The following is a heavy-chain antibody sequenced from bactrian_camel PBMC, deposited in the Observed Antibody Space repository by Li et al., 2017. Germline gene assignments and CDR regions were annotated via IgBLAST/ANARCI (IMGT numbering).Heavy chain of an antibody. D-gene: IGHD2*01. Sequence: QVQLVESGGGSAQAGGSLRLSCVVSGESYSSYCLVWVRQVPGKEREGVARIYTHNAGTSYANSVKGRFTISHDNANNTLYLQMNSLSPEDAAMYYCAADLQWAMCLSDKLDFPFWGEGTQVTVS. V-gene: IGHV3S1*01. CDR1: GESYSSYC. J-gene: IGHJ6*01. CDR3: AADLQWAMCLSDKLDFPF. CDR2: IYTHNAGT.